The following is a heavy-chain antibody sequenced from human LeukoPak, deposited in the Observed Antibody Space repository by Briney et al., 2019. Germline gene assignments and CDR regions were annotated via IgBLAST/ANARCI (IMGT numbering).Heavy chain of an antibody. CDR3: ATNEQQPEGY. CDR1: GGTFSSYA. V-gene: IGHV1-69*05. Sequence: SVKVSCKASGGTFSSYAISWVRQAPGQGLEWMGGIIPIFGTANYAEKFQGRVTITTDESTSTAYMELSSLRSEDTAVYYCATNEQQPEGYWGQGTLVTVSS. CDR2: IIPIFGTA. D-gene: IGHD6-13*01. J-gene: IGHJ4*02.